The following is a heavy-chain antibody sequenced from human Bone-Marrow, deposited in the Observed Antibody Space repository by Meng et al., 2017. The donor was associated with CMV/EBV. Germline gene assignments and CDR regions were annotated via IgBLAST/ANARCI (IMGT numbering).Heavy chain of an antibody. CDR3: ARIIRRRDIVVVPATHPEGWFDP. J-gene: IGHJ5*02. CDR1: YY. D-gene: IGHD2-2*01. V-gene: IGHV4-34*01. CDR2: INHSGST. Sequence: YYWSWIRQPPGKGLEWIGEINHSGSTTYNPSLKSRVTISVDTSKNQFSLKLSSVTAADTAVYYCARIIRRRDIVVVPATHPEGWFDPWGQGTLVTVSS.